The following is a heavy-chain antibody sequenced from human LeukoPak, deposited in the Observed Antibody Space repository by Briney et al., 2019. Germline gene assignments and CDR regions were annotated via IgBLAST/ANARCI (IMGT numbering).Heavy chain of an antibody. V-gene: IGHV3-15*01. CDR2: IKSKTDGGTI. D-gene: IGHD6-13*01. Sequence: GGSLRLSCAASGFTFSNVWMSWVRQAPGKGLEWVGRIKSKTDGGTIDYAAPVKGRFTISRDDSKNTLYLQMNSLKTEDTAVYYCTTQPLYSSSWYDYWGQGTLVTVSS. CDR3: TTQPLYSSSWYDY. CDR1: GFTFSNVW. J-gene: IGHJ4*02.